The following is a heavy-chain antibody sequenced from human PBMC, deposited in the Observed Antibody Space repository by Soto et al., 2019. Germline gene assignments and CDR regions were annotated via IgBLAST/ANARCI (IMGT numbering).Heavy chain of an antibody. D-gene: IGHD6-19*01. J-gene: IGHJ2*01. CDR3: ARGMGWLAVYWYFDL. CDR2: INPSAGSP. CDR1: GYTFTNYQ. V-gene: IGHV1-46*01. Sequence: QVQLVQSGAEVKQPGASVKVSCKASGYTFTNYQMHWVRQAPGQGLEWVRIINPSAGSPSFPQKFQDRLTLTRDTSTSTVYMELTSLGSDDTAVYYCARGMGWLAVYWYFDLWGRGTQVTVSS.